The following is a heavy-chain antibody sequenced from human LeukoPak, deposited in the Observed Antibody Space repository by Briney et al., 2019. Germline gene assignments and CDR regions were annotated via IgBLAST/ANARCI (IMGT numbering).Heavy chain of an antibody. Sequence: GESLEISFNGSGYPFTSYWIGWVRPIPGKGVEWMGIIYPGDSDTGYSPSFQGQVTISADKSISTAYLQWSSLKASDTAMYYCAKSFSGYYSYYFDYWGQGTLVTVSS. V-gene: IGHV5-51*01. D-gene: IGHD3-22*01. CDR2: IYPGDSDT. J-gene: IGHJ4*02. CDR3: AKSFSGYYSYYFDY. CDR1: GYPFTSYW.